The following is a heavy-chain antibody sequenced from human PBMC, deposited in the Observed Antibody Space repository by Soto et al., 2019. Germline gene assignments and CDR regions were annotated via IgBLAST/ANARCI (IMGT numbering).Heavy chain of an antibody. J-gene: IGHJ6*02. V-gene: IGHV3-33*01. D-gene: IGHD1-26*01. CDR3: ASDLVGASDSYGLDV. CDR1: GFTFSNYG. Sequence: QVQLVESGGGVVQPGRSLRLSCAASGFTFSNYGMHWVRQAPGKGLEWVAIIWHDGNSKYYADSVRGRFIISRDNSKNRLYLQMNSLRAEDTAVYYCASDLVGASDSYGLDVWGQGTPVTVSS. CDR2: IWHDGNSK.